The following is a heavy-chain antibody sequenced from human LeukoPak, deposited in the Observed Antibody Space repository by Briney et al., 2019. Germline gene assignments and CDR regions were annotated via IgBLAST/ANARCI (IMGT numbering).Heavy chain of an antibody. D-gene: IGHD6-13*01. CDR2: ISSSGSTI. CDR3: ATGGSGWYCYL. V-gene: IGHV3-48*03. CDR1: GFTFSSYA. J-gene: IGHJ4*02. Sequence: GGSLRLSCAASGFTFSSYAMSWVRQVPGKGLEWVSYISSSGSTIYYADSVKGRFTISRDNAKNSLYLQMNRLRAEDTAVYYCATGGSGWYCYLWGQGTLVTVSS.